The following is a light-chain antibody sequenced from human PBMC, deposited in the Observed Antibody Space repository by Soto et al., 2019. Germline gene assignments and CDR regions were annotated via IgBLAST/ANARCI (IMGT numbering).Light chain of an antibody. V-gene: IGKV1-39*01. CDR1: QSLSSR. Sequence: IQMTQSPSSLSASVGDRVTITCRASQSLSSRLTWYQQKPGEAPKILIYETSSLHSGVPSRFSGSGSDTDCTLTINMLQPADFATYYCQQSFSPPYTFGQGTKLEIK. CDR3: QQSFSPPYT. J-gene: IGKJ2*01. CDR2: ETS.